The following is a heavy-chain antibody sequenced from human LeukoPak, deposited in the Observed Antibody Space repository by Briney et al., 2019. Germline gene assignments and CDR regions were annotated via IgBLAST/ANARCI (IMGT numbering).Heavy chain of an antibody. D-gene: IGHD2-2*01. Sequence: SETLSLTCTVSGGSISSYYWGWIRQPPGKGLEWIGSIYYSGSTFYNPSPKSRVTISVDTSKNQFSLGLSSVTAADTAVYYCARHAQGCIGTTCYGDLDSWGQGTLVTVSS. CDR3: ARHAQGCIGTTCYGDLDS. CDR1: GGSISSYY. CDR2: IYYSGST. J-gene: IGHJ4*02. V-gene: IGHV4-39*01.